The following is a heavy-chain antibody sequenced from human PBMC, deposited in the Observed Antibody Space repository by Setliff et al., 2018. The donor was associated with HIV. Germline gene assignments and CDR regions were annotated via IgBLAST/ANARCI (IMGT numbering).Heavy chain of an antibody. V-gene: IGHV4-39*01. J-gene: IGHJ4*02. CDR3: ARLGDSGYDFRGYFDY. CDR1: GGSVSDTSYY. D-gene: IGHD5-12*01. Sequence: KPSETLSLTCTASGGSVSDTSYYWGWIRQPPGKGLEWLANVYYSGGTYYNPSLNSRVTISVDTSRNQFSLKLTSVTAANTALYFCARLGDSGYDFRGYFDYWGQGKLVTVSS. CDR2: VYYSGGT.